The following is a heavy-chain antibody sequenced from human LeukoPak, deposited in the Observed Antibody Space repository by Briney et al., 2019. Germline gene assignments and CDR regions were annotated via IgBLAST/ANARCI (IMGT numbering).Heavy chain of an antibody. CDR3: ARHTYNWEWVY. CDR2: IYYSGST. D-gene: IGHD1-20*01. J-gene: IGHJ4*02. CDR1: GGSISSSSYY. Sequence: SETLSLTCTVSGGSISSSSYYWGWIRQPPGKGLEWIGSIYYSGSTYYNPSLKSRVTISVDTAKNQFSLKLSSVTAADTAVYYCARHTYNWEWVYWGQGTLVTVSS. V-gene: IGHV4-39*01.